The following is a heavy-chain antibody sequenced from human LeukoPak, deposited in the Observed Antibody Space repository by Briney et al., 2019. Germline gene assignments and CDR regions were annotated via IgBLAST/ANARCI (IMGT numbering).Heavy chain of an antibody. CDR2: INHSGST. Sequence: KPSETLSLTCAVYGGSFSGYYWSWIRQPPGKGLEWIGEINHSGSTNYNPSLKSRVTISVDTSKNQFSLKLSSVTAADTAVYYCARGRGITIFTYYFDYWGQGTLVTVSS. CDR1: GGSFSGYY. V-gene: IGHV4-34*01. D-gene: IGHD3-9*01. CDR3: ARGRGITIFTYYFDY. J-gene: IGHJ4*02.